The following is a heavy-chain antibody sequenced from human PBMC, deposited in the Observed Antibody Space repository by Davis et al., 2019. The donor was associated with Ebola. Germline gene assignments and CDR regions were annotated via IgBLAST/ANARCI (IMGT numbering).Heavy chain of an antibody. CDR3: ARSLYPGYDGGLWWFAP. J-gene: IGHJ5*02. CDR1: GGSISSGGYY. D-gene: IGHD3-16*01. V-gene: IGHV4-31*02. CDR2: IYYSGST. Sequence: SETLSLTWIVSGGSISSGGYYWSWIRQHPGKGLEWIGYIYYSGSTYYNPSLKSRVTISVDTSKNQFSLELISVTAADTAVYYCARSLYPGYDGGLWWFAPWGQGTLVTVSS.